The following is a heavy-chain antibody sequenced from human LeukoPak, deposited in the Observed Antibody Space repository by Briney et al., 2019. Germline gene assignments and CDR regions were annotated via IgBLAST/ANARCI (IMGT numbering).Heavy chain of an antibody. D-gene: IGHD3-10*01. CDR2: ISGSGGST. J-gene: IGHJ4*02. V-gene: IGHV3-23*01. CDR3: AKDQRYYGSGSYYNY. Sequence: GGSLRLSCAASGFTFSSYAMTWVRQAPGKGLEWVSAISGSGGSTDYADSVKGRFTISRDNSKNTLYLQMNSLRAEDAAVYYCAKDQRYYGSGSYYNYWGQGTLVTVSS. CDR1: GFTFSSYA.